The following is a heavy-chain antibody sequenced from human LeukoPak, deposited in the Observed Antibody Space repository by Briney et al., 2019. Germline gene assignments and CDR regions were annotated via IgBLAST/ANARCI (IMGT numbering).Heavy chain of an antibody. D-gene: IGHD2-2*01. CDR1: GYTFTSYD. CDR2: MNPNSGNT. J-gene: IGHJ5*02. CDR3: ARGRFVVVPAAMGWFDP. V-gene: IGHV1-8*01. Sequence: ASVTVSCKASGYTFTSYDINWVRQATGQGLEWMGWMNPNSGNTGYAQKFQGRVTMTRNTSISTAYMELSSLRSEDTAVYYCARGRFVVVPAAMGWFDPWGQGTLVTVSS.